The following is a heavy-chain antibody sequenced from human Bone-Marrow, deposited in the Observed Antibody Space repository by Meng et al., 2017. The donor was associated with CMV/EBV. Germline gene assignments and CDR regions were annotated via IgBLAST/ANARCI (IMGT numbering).Heavy chain of an antibody. CDR1: GFTFSSYA. V-gene: IGHV3-30-3*02. Sequence: GGSLRLSCAASGFTFSSYAMNWVRQAPGKGLEWVAVISYDGSNKYYADSVKGRFTISRDNSKNTLYLQMNSLRAEDTAVYYCAKLRGRRQLALSDYGMDVWGQGTTVTVSS. CDR3: AKLRGRRQLALSDYGMDV. CDR2: ISYDGSNK. D-gene: IGHD5-18*01. J-gene: IGHJ6*02.